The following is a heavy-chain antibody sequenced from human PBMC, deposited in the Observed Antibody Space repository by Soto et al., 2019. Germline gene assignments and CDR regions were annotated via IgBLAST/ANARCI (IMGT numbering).Heavy chain of an antibody. V-gene: IGHV4-59*01. CDR1: GGSISSYY. CDR2: IYYSGST. D-gene: IGHD1-1*01. Sequence: PSETLSLTCTVSGGSISSYYWSWIRQPPGKGLEWIGYIYYSGSTNYNPSLKSRVTISVDTSKNQFSLKLSSVTAADTAVYYCARESPSTLQPDYWGQGTLVTVSS. J-gene: IGHJ4*02. CDR3: ARESPSTLQPDY.